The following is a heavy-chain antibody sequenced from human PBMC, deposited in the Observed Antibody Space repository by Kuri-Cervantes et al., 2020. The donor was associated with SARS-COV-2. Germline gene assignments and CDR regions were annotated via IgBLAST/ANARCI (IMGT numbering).Heavy chain of an antibody. CDR1: GFTFSSYG. CDR2: IWYDGSNK. Sequence: GGSLRLSCAASGFTFSSYGMHWVRQAPGKGLEWVAVIWYDGSNKYYADPVKGRFTISRDNSKNTLYLQVNSLRTEDTSVYYCAKDPGTMARGHYYYGMDVWGQGTTVTVSS. J-gene: IGHJ6*02. CDR3: AKDPGTMARGHYYYGMDV. D-gene: IGHD3-10*01. V-gene: IGHV3-33*03.